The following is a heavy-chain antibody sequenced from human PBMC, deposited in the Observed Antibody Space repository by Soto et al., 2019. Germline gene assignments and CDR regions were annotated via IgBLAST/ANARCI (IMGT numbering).Heavy chain of an antibody. J-gene: IGHJ3*02. V-gene: IGHV3-11*01. D-gene: IGHD2-15*01. CDR3: ARAYSDAFDI. CDR2: ISSSGTGI. Sequence: GGSLRLSCAASGLTFSDYYMTWIRQAPGKGLEWVSYISSSGTGIYYADSVKGRFTISRDNGKNSLYLQMSSLRVEDTAVYYCARAYSDAFDIWGQGTMVTVSS. CDR1: GLTFSDYY.